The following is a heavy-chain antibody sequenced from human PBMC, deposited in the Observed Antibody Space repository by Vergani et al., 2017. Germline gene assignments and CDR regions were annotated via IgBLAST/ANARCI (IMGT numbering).Heavy chain of an antibody. D-gene: IGHD6-13*01. CDR2: IYYSGST. J-gene: IGHJ6*02. V-gene: IGHV4-59*01. CDR3: ARDGSIAAAGTDYYYGMDV. Sequence: QVQLQESGPGLVKPSETLSLTCTVSGGSISSYYWSWIRQPPGKGLEWIGYIYYSGSTNYNPSLKSRVTISVDTSKNQFSMKLGSVNAADPAVYYCARDGSIAAAGTDYYYGMDVWGQGTTVTVSS. CDR1: GGSISSYY.